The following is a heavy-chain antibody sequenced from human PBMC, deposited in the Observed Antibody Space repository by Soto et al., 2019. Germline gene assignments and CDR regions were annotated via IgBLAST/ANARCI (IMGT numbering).Heavy chain of an antibody. CDR3: AKVYRGRCMRAYCGGDTPPGDAFDI. J-gene: IGHJ3*02. V-gene: IGHV3-9*01. CDR2: ISWNSGSI. Sequence: GGSLRLSCAASGFTFDDYAMHWVRQAPGKGLEWVSGISWNSGSIGYADSVKGRFTISRDNAKNSLYLQMNSLRAEDTALYYCAKVYRGRCMRAYCGGDTPPGDAFDIWGQGTMVTVSS. CDR1: GFTFDDYA. D-gene: IGHD2-21*02.